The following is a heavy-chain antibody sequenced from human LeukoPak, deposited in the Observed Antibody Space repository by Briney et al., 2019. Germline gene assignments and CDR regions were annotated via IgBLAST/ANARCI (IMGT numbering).Heavy chain of an antibody. Sequence: SETLSLTCAVSGYSISSGYYWGWIRQPPGKGLEWIGSIYSSGSTYYNPSLKSRVTISVDTSKNQFSLKLSSVTAAGTAVYYCARHRYYFETSGYSFDLWGRGILVTVSS. D-gene: IGHD3-22*01. J-gene: IGHJ2*01. V-gene: IGHV4-38-2*01. CDR3: ARHRYYFETSGYSFDL. CDR2: IYSSGST. CDR1: GYSISSGYY.